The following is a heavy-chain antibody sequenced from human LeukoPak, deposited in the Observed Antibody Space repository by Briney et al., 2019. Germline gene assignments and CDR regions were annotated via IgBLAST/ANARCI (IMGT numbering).Heavy chain of an antibody. CDR3: ARDGYGYNYMDV. V-gene: IGHV3-53*01. D-gene: IGHD1-1*01. Sequence: GGSLRLSCAASGLTVSRNFMSWVRQAPGKGLEWVSVIYSGGTTEYADSVKGRFIISRDNSKNTLYLQMNSLRAEDTAVYYCARDGYGYNYMDVWGKGTTVTVSS. CDR2: IYSGGTT. J-gene: IGHJ6*03. CDR1: GLTVSRNF.